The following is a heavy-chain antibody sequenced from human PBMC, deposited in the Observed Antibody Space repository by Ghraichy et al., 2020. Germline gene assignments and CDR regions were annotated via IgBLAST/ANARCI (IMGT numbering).Heavy chain of an antibody. Sequence: LSLTCAASGFTFSNYWMSWVRQAPGKGLEWVANIKQDEGEKYYVDSVKGRFTVSRDNAKNSLYLQMNSLRVEDTAVYYCARSWFGDDYGMNVWGQGTTVTVSS. CDR2: IKQDEGEK. CDR3: ARSWFGDDYGMNV. J-gene: IGHJ6*02. V-gene: IGHV3-7*01. CDR1: GFTFSNYW. D-gene: IGHD3-10*01.